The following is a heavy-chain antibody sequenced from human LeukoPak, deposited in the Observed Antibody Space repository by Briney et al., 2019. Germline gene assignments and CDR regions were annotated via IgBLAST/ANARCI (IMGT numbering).Heavy chain of an antibody. CDR2: ISSSSSAI. CDR1: GFIFSSYS. D-gene: IGHD1-1*01. V-gene: IGHV3-48*01. J-gene: IGHJ4*02. Sequence: QPGGSLRLSCAASGFIFSSYSMNWVRQAPGKGLEWVSYISSSSSAIYYADSVQGRFIISRDNAKNSLSLQMNSLRAEDTAVYYCARDIRGTRRGSRAFDYWGQGTLVTVSS. CDR3: ARDIRGTRRGSRAFDY.